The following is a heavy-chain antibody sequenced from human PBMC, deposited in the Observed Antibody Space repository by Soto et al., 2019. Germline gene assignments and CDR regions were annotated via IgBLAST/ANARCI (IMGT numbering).Heavy chain of an antibody. Sequence: GGSLRLSCATSGFTFSSYAMSWVRQAPGKGLEWVAAISGSGDSTYYSDSVKGRLILFRDNSKNTLYLQMNSLRAEETAVFYCAKGSGPWNGNHFDSWGQGTLVTVSS. CDR1: GFTFSSYA. V-gene: IGHV3-23*01. CDR3: AKGSGPWNGNHFDS. D-gene: IGHD1-1*01. CDR2: ISGSGDST. J-gene: IGHJ4*02.